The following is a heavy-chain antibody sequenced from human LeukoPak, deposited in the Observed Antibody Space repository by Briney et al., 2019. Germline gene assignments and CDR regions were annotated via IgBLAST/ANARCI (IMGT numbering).Heavy chain of an antibody. CDR2: IIPIFGTA. CDR1: GGTFSSYA. D-gene: IGHD2-21*01. Sequence: GASVKVSCKASGGTFSSYAISWVRQAPGQGLEWMGGIIPIFGTANYAQKFQGRVTITADESTSTAYMELSSLRSEDTAVYYCARDDSPRRECGGDCIDAFDIWGQGTMVTVSS. CDR3: ARDDSPRRECGGDCIDAFDI. J-gene: IGHJ3*02. V-gene: IGHV1-69*13.